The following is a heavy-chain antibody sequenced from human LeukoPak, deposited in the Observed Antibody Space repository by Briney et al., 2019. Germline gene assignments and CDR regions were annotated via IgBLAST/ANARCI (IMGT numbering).Heavy chain of an antibody. CDR2: IYYSGST. Sequence: PSETLSLTCTVSGGSISSGGYYWSWIRQHPGKGLEWIGYIYYSGSTYYNPSLKSRVTISVDTSKNQFSLKLSSVTAADTAVYYCARENPSTIFGVVISGFDYWGQGTLVTVSS. V-gene: IGHV4-31*03. CDR3: ARENPSTIFGVVISGFDY. J-gene: IGHJ4*02. CDR1: GGSISSGGYY. D-gene: IGHD3-3*01.